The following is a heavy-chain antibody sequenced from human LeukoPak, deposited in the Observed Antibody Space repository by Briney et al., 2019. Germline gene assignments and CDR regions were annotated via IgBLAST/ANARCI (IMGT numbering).Heavy chain of an antibody. CDR2: INHSGST. D-gene: IGHD7-27*01. CDR3: ARSPILELGNHYYYYGMDV. Sequence: ASETLSLTCAVYGGSFSGYYWSWLRQPPGKGLEWIGEINHSGSTNYNPSLKSRVTISVDTSKNQFSLKLSSVTAADTAVYYCARSPILELGNHYYYYGMDVWGQGTTVTVSS. V-gene: IGHV4-34*01. J-gene: IGHJ6*02. CDR1: GGSFSGYY.